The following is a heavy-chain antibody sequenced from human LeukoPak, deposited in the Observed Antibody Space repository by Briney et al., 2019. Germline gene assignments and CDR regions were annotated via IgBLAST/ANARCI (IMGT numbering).Heavy chain of an antibody. Sequence: ASVKVSCKASGYTFTSYGISWVRQAPGQGLEWMGWISAYNGNTNYAQKLQGRVTMTTDTSTSTAYMELRSLRYDDTAVYYCARRVRIGGYDLRYYYYYGMDVWGQGTTVTVSS. CDR1: GYTFTSYG. V-gene: IGHV1-18*01. J-gene: IGHJ6*02. CDR2: ISAYNGNT. D-gene: IGHD5-12*01. CDR3: ARRVRIGGYDLRYYYYYGMDV.